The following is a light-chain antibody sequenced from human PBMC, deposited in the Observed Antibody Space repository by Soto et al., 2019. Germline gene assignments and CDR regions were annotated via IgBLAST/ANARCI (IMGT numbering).Light chain of an antibody. CDR3: QHYNSYSEA. CDR1: QSISSF. J-gene: IGKJ1*01. V-gene: IGKV1-39*01. Sequence: DIQMTQSPSSLSASLGDRVTITCRASQSISSFLNWYQQKSGKAPKLLIYNGSTLQSGVPSRFSGSGSGTEYSLTISSLQPEDFATYYCQHYNSYSEAFGQGTKVDIK. CDR2: NGS.